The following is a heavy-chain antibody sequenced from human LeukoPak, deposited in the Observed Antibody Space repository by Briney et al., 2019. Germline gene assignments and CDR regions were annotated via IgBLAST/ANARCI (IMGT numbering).Heavy chain of an antibody. Sequence: SETLSLTCTVSGYSISTGYYWGWVRQTPGKGLEWLGTVFHTGATYYNPSLRSRVTISVDTSKNQFSLKLSSVTAADTAVYYCARETSQKGAHYMDVWGKGTTVTISS. D-gene: IGHD3-16*01. CDR3: ARETSQKGAHYMDV. CDR2: VFHTGAT. CDR1: GYSISTGYY. V-gene: IGHV4-38-2*02. J-gene: IGHJ6*03.